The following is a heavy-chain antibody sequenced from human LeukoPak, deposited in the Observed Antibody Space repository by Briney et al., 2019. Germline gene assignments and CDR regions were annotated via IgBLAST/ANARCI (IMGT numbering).Heavy chain of an antibody. V-gene: IGHV1-46*01. D-gene: IGHD3-22*01. J-gene: IGHJ1*01. CDR1: GYTFTSYY. CDR3: ARDANSYYYDSSGYYSYFQH. CDR2: INPSGGST. Sequence: EASVKVSCKASGYTFTSYYMHWVRQAPGQGLEWMGIINPSGGSTSYAQKFQGRVTMTRDTSTSTVYMELSSLRSEDTAVYYCARDANSYYYDSSGYYSYFQHWGQGTLVTVSS.